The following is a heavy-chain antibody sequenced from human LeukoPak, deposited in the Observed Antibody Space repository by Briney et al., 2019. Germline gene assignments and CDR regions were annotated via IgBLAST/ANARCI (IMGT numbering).Heavy chain of an antibody. Sequence: SETLSLTCTVSGGSISRSSYYWGWIRQPPGKGLEWIGSIYYSGSTYYNPSLKSRVTISVDTSKNQFSLKLSSVTAADTAVYYCAREGSGPKMATIRTPFDYWGQGTLVTVSS. CDR3: AREGSGPKMATIRTPFDY. D-gene: IGHD5-24*01. J-gene: IGHJ4*02. CDR1: GGSISRSSYY. CDR2: IYYSGST. V-gene: IGHV4-39*07.